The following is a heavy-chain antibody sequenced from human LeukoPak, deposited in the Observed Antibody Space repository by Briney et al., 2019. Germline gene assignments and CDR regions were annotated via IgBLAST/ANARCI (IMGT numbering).Heavy chain of an antibody. D-gene: IGHD3-22*01. Sequence: GSVTVSFKACGYNFFRYGITWVRQAPGQGLEWMGWISAYNGNTNYSQRLQGRVTMTTDTSTRIAYMELRSLRSDDTALYYCARVFHTDSLGHYYNFDYWGQGTPLTVSS. V-gene: IGHV1-18*01. J-gene: IGHJ4*02. CDR3: ARVFHTDSLGHYYNFDY. CDR1: GYNFFRYG. CDR2: ISAYNGNT.